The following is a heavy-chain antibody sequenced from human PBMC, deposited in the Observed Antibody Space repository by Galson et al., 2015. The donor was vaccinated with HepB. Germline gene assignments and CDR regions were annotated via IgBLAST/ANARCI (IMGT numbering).Heavy chain of an antibody. V-gene: IGHV3-74*03. CDR3: ARLGTPYNWFDP. CDR1: GFTFDSYS. CDR2: ICSGGTAT. J-gene: IGHJ5*02. D-gene: IGHD1-1*01. Sequence: SLRLSCAASGFTFDSYSMSWFRQAPGKGLVWVSRICSGGTATTYADSVKGRFTISRDDAKNTLYLQMNSLRAEDSAVYYCARLGTPYNWFDPWGQGARVIVSS.